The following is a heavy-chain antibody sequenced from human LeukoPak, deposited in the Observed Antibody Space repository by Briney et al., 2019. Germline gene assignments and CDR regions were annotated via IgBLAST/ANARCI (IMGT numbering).Heavy chain of an antibody. V-gene: IGHV3-30*18. J-gene: IGHJ4*02. D-gene: IGHD6-13*01. CDR2: ISYGGSNK. Sequence: GGSLRLSCAASGFTFSSYGMHWVRQAPGKGLEWVAVISYGGSNKYYADSVKGRFTISRDNSKNTLYLQMNSLRAEDTAVYYCAKDGSWYYFDYWGQGTLVTVSS. CDR1: GFTFSSYG. CDR3: AKDGSWYYFDY.